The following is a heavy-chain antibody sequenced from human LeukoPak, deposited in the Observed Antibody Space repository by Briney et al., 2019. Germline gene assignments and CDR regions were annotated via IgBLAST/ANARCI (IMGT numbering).Heavy chain of an antibody. V-gene: IGHV3-30*16. Sequence: GKSLRLSCAASGFTFSTYGIHWVRQAPGKGLEWVAVISYDGSLRFYADAVKGRFTISRDMSKNTVYLQMNSLRSEDTAQYYCARGVMIADGFDLWGQGTLVTVSS. CDR1: GFTFSTYG. CDR2: ISYDGSLR. D-gene: IGHD3-22*01. J-gene: IGHJ3*01. CDR3: ARGVMIADGFDL.